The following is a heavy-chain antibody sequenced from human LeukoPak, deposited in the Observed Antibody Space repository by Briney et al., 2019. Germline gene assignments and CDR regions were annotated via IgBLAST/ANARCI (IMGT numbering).Heavy chain of an antibody. J-gene: IGHJ6*02. CDR3: ARLRYYGMDV. V-gene: IGHV3-48*04. CDR2: TSSSSSTI. Sequence: GGSLRLSCAASGFTFSGYDMSWVRQAPGKGLEWVSYTSSSSSTIYYADSVKSRFAISRDNAKNSLYLQMNSLRAEDTAVYYCARLRYYGMDVWGQGTTVTVSS. CDR1: GFTFSGYD.